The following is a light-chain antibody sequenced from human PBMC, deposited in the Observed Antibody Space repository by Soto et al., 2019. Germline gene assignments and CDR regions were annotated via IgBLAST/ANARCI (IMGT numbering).Light chain of an antibody. Sequence: ETVLTQSPATLSLSPGERATLSCRASQSISIYLAWYQQKPGQAPTLLIYDASNRATGIPARFSGSGSGTDFPRTISSLEPEDSAIYYCQQRSDWPPLTFGGGTKVEIK. CDR2: DAS. CDR1: QSISIY. CDR3: QQRSDWPPLT. V-gene: IGKV3-11*01. J-gene: IGKJ4*01.